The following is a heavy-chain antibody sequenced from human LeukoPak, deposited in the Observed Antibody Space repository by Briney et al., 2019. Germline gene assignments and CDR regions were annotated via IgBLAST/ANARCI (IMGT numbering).Heavy chain of an antibody. V-gene: IGHV4-39*01. Sequence: PSETLSLPCSVSGDSITNTNYYWAWVRQPPGKGLEWIGTVYYTGATFYKPSLKSRVTVSADTSRNQFSPNLTSVTAADAAVYYCATIRRYGGDPAYYFDDWGQGTLVTVSS. CDR3: ATIRRYGGDPAYYFDD. D-gene: IGHD5-12*01. J-gene: IGHJ4*02. CDR1: GDSITNTNYY. CDR2: VYYTGAT.